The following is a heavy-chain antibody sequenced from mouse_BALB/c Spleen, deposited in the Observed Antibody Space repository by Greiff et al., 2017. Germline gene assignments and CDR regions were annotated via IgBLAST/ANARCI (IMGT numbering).Heavy chain of an antibody. CDR3: TRVGTTVVATPFDY. CDR2: ISSGGSYT. D-gene: IGHD1-1*01. Sequence: EVMLVESGGGLVKPGGSLKLSCAASGFTFSSYTMSWVRQTPEKRLEWVATISSGGSYTYYPDSVKGRFTISRDNAKNTLYLQMSSLKSEDTAMYYCTRVGTTVVATPFDYWGQGTTLTVSS. J-gene: IGHJ2*01. CDR1: GFTFSSYT. V-gene: IGHV5-6-4*01.